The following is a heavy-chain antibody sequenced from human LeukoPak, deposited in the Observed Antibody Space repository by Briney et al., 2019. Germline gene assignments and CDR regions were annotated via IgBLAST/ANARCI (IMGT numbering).Heavy chain of an antibody. CDR3: ARVRGSLRYDAFDV. D-gene: IGHD5/OR15-5a*01. CDR2: INHSGST. CDR1: GGSFSGYY. J-gene: IGHJ3*01. V-gene: IGHV4-34*01. Sequence: SETLSLTCAVYGGSFSGYYWSWIRQPPGKGLEWIGEINHSGSTNYNPSLKSRVTISVDTSKNQFSLKLSSVTAADTAVYYCARVRGSLRYDAFDVWGQGTVVSISS.